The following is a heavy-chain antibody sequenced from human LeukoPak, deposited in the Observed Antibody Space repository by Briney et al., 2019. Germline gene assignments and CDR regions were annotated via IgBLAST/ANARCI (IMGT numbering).Heavy chain of an antibody. Sequence: SETLSLTCTVSGGSISSSYFWGWIRQPPGKGLEWIGEIYHSGSTNYNPSLKSRVTISVDKSKNQFSLKLSSVTAADTAVYYCARHKYSSSWYYYYYMDVWGKGTTVTVSS. CDR1: GGSISSSYF. V-gene: IGHV4-4*02. CDR2: IYHSGST. D-gene: IGHD6-13*01. J-gene: IGHJ6*03. CDR3: ARHKYSSSWYYYYYMDV.